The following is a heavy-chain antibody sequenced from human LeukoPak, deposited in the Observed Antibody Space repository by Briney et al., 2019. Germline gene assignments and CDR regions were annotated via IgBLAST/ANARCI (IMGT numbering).Heavy chain of an antibody. D-gene: IGHD3-3*01. CDR3: AREFSIFGVVFDY. J-gene: IGHJ4*02. Sequence: GGSLRLSCAASGFTLSNYWMHWVRQAPGKGLVWVSRINIDGSTTTYADSVKGRFTLSRDNAENTLYLQMNSLRAEDTAIYYCAREFSIFGVVFDYWGQGTLVTVSS. CDR2: INIDGSTT. V-gene: IGHV3-74*01. CDR1: GFTLSNYW.